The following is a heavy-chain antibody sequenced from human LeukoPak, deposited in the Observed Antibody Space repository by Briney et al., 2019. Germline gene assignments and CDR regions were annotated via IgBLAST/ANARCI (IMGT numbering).Heavy chain of an antibody. CDR3: ARKSSSLGYYFDY. J-gene: IGHJ4*02. V-gene: IGHV3-23*01. CDR2: ISGSGGST. D-gene: IGHD6-6*01. Sequence: PGGSLRLSCAASGFTFSSYGMSWVRQAPGKGLEWVSAISGSGGSTYYADSVKGRFTISRDNAKNSLYLQMNSLRVADTAVYYCARKSSSLGYYFDYWGQGTLVTVSS. CDR1: GFTFSSYG.